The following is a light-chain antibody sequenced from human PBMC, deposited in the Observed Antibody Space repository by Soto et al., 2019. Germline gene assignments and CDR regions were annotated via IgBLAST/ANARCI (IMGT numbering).Light chain of an antibody. CDR2: GAS. Sequence: EIVLTQSPGTLSLSPGERATLSCRASQSVSSNFLAWYQQKPGQAPRLLIYGASSRATGIPGRFSGSGSGTGFTRIISRLEPEDFAVYYCQQYGSSAITFGQGTRLEIK. CDR1: QSVSSNF. V-gene: IGKV3-20*01. CDR3: QQYGSSAIT. J-gene: IGKJ5*01.